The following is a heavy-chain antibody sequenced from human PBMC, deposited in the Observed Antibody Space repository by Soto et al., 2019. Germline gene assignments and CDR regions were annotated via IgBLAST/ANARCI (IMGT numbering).Heavy chain of an antibody. V-gene: IGHV1-46*03. CDR3: ALGLYCSGGSCYHRGSHWFDP. Sequence: ASVKVSCKASGYTFTSYYMHWVRQAPGQGLEWMGIINPSGGSTSYAQKFQGRVTMTRDTSTSTVYMELSSLRSEDTAVYYCALGLYCSGGSCYHRGSHWFDPWGQGTLVTFSS. J-gene: IGHJ5*02. D-gene: IGHD2-15*01. CDR1: GYTFTSYY. CDR2: INPSGGST.